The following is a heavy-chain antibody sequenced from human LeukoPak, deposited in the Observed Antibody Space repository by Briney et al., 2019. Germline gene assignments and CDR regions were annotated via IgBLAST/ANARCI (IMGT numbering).Heavy chain of an antibody. D-gene: IGHD3-22*01. CDR1: GGSISSSSYY. J-gene: IGHJ3*02. CDR3: AGTYYYDSGRAFDI. CDR2: IYTSGST. V-gene: IGHV4-61*02. Sequence: SETLSLTCTVSGGSISSSSYYWSWIRQPAGKGLEWIGRIYTSGSTNYNPSLKSRVTMSVDTSKNQFSLKLCSVTAADTAVYYCAGTYYYDSGRAFDIWGQGTMVTVSS.